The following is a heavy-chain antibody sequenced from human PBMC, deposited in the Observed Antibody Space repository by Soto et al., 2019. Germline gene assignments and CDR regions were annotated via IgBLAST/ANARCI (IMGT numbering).Heavy chain of an antibody. CDR2: INAGNGNT. V-gene: IGHV1-3*01. CDR1: GYTFTSYA. CDR3: ARGLEGNWNYVVL. J-gene: IGHJ4*02. Sequence: ASVKVSCKASGYTFTSYAMHWVRQAPGQRLEWMGWINAGNGNTKYSQKFQGRVTITRDTSASTAYMELSSLRSEDTAVYYCARGLEGNWNYVVLWGQGTLVTVSS. D-gene: IGHD1-7*01.